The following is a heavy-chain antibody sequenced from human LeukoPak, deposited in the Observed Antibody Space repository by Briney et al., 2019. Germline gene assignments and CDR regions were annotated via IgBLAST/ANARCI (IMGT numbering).Heavy chain of an antibody. V-gene: IGHV4-39*07. J-gene: IGHJ5*02. CDR2: IFYSGST. Sequence: SETLSLTCTVSSGSISTSNYYWGWVRQPPGKALEWIGNIFYSGSTYYSPSLKSRVTISLDTSRNQFSLKLSSVTAADTAVYYCARTYYYDSSGLNWFDPWGLGTLVTVSS. CDR1: SGSISTSNYY. D-gene: IGHD3-22*01. CDR3: ARTYYYDSSGLNWFDP.